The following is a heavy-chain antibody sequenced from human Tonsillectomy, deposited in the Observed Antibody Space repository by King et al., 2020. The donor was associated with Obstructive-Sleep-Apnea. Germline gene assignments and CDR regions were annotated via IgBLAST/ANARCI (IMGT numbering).Heavy chain of an antibody. J-gene: IGHJ5*02. CDR1: GYTVTSYG. V-gene: IGHV1-18*04. CDR3: ARDPLAGTVGWFDP. D-gene: IGHD4-23*01. Sequence: GAGGEKPGASVKGSGKAAGYTVTSYGISWVRQAPGQGLEWMGWISAYKGNTNEAQKLQCSVTMTTDTSTSTAYMELRSLRSDDTAVYYCARDPLAGTVGWFDPWGQGTLVTVSS. CDR2: ISAYKGNT.